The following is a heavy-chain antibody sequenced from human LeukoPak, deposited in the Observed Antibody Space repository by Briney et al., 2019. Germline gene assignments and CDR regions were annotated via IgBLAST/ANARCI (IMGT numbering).Heavy chain of an antibody. Sequence: GASVKVSCKASVYTVTRYYMYWVRQAPGQGLEWVGWRNPNSGGTNYAQEFQGRVTMTRDTSISTPYMELRRLRSDDAAVYYCARVVTRVGPAAKPLGYWGQGTLVTVSS. D-gene: IGHD2-2*01. V-gene: IGHV1-2*02. J-gene: IGHJ4*02. CDR1: VYTVTRYY. CDR3: ARVVTRVGPAAKPLGY. CDR2: RNPNSGGT.